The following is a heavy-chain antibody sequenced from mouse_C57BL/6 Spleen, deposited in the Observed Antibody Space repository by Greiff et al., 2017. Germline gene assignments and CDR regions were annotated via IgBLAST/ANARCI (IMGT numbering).Heavy chain of an antibody. CDR3: GPYYGSSYWYFDF. Sequence: QVQLQQPGAELVKPGASVKLSCKASGYTFTSYWMPWVKQRPGQGLEWIGRIHPNSGSTNYNEKFKSKATLTVDKSSSTAYMHLSSLTSEDYAVYFGGPYYGSSYWYFDFWGTGTTVTVSA. D-gene: IGHD1-1*01. V-gene: IGHV1-64*01. CDR2: IHPNSGST. CDR1: GYTFTSYW. J-gene: IGHJ1*03.